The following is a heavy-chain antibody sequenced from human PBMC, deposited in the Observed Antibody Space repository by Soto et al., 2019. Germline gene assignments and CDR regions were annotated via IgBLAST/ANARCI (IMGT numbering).Heavy chain of an antibody. CDR2: IHSDGSST. CDR3: SRGDNDGFDL. CDR1: GFTFNYYW. D-gene: IGHD2-21*02. J-gene: IGHJ2*01. Sequence: EVQLVESEGGLVQRGGSLRLSCAASGFTFNYYWMHWDRHAPGQGLVWVSHIHSDGSSTTYADSVKGRFTTSRDNARNRLYGKMTSLSAEATAADYHSRGDNDGFDLSGGGT. V-gene: IGHV3-74*01.